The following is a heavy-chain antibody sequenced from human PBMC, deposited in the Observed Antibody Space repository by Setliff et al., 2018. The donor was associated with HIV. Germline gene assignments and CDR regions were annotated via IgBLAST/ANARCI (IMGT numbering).Heavy chain of an antibody. CDR3: ARDSRWLQFPYFDS. CDR1: GGSFSGYY. CDR2: INQSENT. D-gene: IGHD5-12*01. Sequence: SETLSLTCTVYGGSFSGYYWSWIRQPPGMGLEWIGEINQSENTNYNPSLKSRVTISADPSKNQFSLKLSSVTAADTAVYYCARDSRWLQFPYFDSWGQGTPVTVSS. J-gene: IGHJ4*01. V-gene: IGHV4-34*01.